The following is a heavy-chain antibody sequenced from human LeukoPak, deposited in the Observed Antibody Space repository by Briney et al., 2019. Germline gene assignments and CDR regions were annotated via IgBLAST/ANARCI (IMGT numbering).Heavy chain of an antibody. CDR2: ISSSSTDI. CDR1: GGSISSYY. V-gene: IGHV3-21*04. CDR3: ARDGPVYSYDPFDY. Sequence: ETLSLTCTVSGGSISSYYWSWVRQAPGKGLEWVSFISSSSTDIYYANSVKGRFTISRDNAKEILYLQLNSLRADDTAVYYCARDGPVYSYDPFDYWGQGTLVTVSS. D-gene: IGHD5-18*01. J-gene: IGHJ4*02.